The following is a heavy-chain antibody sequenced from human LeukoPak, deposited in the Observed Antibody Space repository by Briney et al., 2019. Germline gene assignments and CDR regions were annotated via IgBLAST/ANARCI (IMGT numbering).Heavy chain of an antibody. D-gene: IGHD1-26*01. CDR1: GFTFSTSH. J-gene: IGHJ5*02. V-gene: IGHV3-48*02. CDR2: ISSGGSTR. CDR3: ANSGSYFLSA. Sequence: AGGSLRLSCAASGFTFSTSHMNWVRQAPGKGLEWLSYISSGGSTRHYAHSVEGRFTIPRDNAKNSLYLQMNSLRDDDTAVYYCANSGSYFLSAWGQGTLVTVSS.